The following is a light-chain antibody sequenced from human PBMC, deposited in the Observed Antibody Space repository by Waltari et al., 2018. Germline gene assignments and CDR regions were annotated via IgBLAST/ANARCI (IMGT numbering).Light chain of an antibody. CDR1: TSDVGTYND. V-gene: IGLV2-18*02. CDR2: DVS. J-gene: IGLJ6*01. CDR3: CSYRTGSSFV. Sequence: QAALTQPPSASKSLGQSVTISCSGTTSDVGTYNDVSWYQQHPGTVPRLLIFDVSERPSGVSVRFSGSKSGNTASLTISGLQAEDEADYYCCSYRTGSSFVFGSGTKLTVL.